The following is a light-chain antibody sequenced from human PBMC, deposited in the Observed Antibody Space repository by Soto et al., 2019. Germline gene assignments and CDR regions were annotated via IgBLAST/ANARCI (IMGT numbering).Light chain of an antibody. Sequence: EIVLTQSPGTLSLSPGERATLSCRASQSVTNRYLAWYRPKPSQAPRLLIFGASIRDTGIPDRFSGSGSGTDFTHTINRMESEDFAVYYCQQYGSSPGTFGQGTKVDIK. CDR1: QSVTNRY. J-gene: IGKJ1*01. V-gene: IGKV3-20*01. CDR2: GAS. CDR3: QQYGSSPGT.